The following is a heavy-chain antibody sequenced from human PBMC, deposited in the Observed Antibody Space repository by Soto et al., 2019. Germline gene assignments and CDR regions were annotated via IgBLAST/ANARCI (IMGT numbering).Heavy chain of an antibody. J-gene: IGHJ6*02. CDR1: GGSISSYY. D-gene: IGHD5-12*01. Sequence: QVQLQESGPGLVKPSETLSLTCTVSGGSISSYYWSWIRQPPGKGLEWIGYIYYSGSTNYNPSLKSRVTISADTSKNQFSLKLSSVTAADTAVYYCARGGHGGYYYCYYGMDVWGQGTTVTVSS. CDR2: IYYSGST. V-gene: IGHV4-59*01. CDR3: ARGGHGGYYYCYYGMDV.